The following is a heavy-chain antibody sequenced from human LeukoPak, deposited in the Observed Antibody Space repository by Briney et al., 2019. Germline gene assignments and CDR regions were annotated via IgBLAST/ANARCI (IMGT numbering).Heavy chain of an antibody. CDR2: IYYSGST. D-gene: IGHD6-13*01. J-gene: IGHJ4*02. Sequence: NASETLSLTCTVSGGSISSYYWSWIRQPPGKGLEWIGYIYYSGSTNYNPSLKSRVTISVDTSKNQFSLKLSSVTAADTAVYYCARVSVAAALIDYWGQGTLVTVSS. CDR3: ARVSVAAALIDY. V-gene: IGHV4-59*01. CDR1: GGSISSYY.